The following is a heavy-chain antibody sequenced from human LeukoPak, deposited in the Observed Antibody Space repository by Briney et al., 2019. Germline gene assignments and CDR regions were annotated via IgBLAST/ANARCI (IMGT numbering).Heavy chain of an antibody. J-gene: IGHJ4*02. D-gene: IGHD3-10*01. CDR1: GGTFSNYV. Sequence: SVKVSCKASGGTFSNYVINWVRQAPGQGLEWMGGIFGTTNYAQKFQGRVTITADKSTSTAYMELSSLRSEDTAVYYCARIATMVRGVHPLDYWGQGTLVTVSS. CDR2: IFGTT. V-gene: IGHV1-69*06. CDR3: ARIATMVRGVHPLDY.